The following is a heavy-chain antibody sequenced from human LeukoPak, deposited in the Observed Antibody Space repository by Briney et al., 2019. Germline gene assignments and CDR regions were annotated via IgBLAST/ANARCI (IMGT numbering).Heavy chain of an antibody. J-gene: IGHJ4*02. CDR2: IYYSGST. V-gene: IGHV4-59*01. Sequence: SETLSLTCTVSGGSISSYYWSWIRRPPGKGLEWIGYIYYSGSTNYNPSLKSRVTISVDTSKNQFSLKLSSVTAADTAVYYCARAPSTRLNFDYWGQGTLVTVSS. CDR3: ARAPSTRLNFDY. CDR1: GGSISSYY.